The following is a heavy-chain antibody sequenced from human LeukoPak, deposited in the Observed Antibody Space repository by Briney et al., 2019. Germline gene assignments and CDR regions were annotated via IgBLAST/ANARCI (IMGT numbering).Heavy chain of an antibody. D-gene: IGHD4-23*01. Sequence: GESLKISCQGSGYSFTSFWIAWVHQMPGKGLEWMGIIHPGDSDTRYSPSFQGQVTISADKSISTAYLQWSSLKASDTAMYYCARQITVVAPSDYWGQGTLVTVSS. CDR3: ARQITVVAPSDY. V-gene: IGHV5-51*07. CDR1: GYSFTSFW. J-gene: IGHJ4*02. CDR2: IHPGDSDT.